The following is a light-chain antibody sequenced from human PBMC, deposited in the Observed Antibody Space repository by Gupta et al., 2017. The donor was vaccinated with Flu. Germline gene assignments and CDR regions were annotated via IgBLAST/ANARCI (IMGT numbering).Light chain of an antibody. V-gene: IGKV2-28*01. CDR1: QSLLHSNGYNY. CDR3: MQALQTHT. J-gene: IGKJ2*01. Sequence: DIVMTQSPLSLPVTPGEPASISCRSSQSLLHSNGYNYLDWYLQKPGQSPQLLIYLGSNRASGVPYRFSGSGSGTDFTLKISRVEAEDVGVYYCMQALQTHTFGQGTKLEIK. CDR2: LGS.